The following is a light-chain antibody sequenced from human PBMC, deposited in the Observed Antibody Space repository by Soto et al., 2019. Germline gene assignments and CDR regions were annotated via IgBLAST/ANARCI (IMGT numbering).Light chain of an antibody. J-gene: IGKJ2*01. Sequence: EIVLTQSPGTLALSPGERATLSCRASQSVSSNYLAWYQHRPGQAPRLLIYLASSRATGIPDRFSGSGSGTDFTLTISRLEPEDFAEYYCQQYGSSPYTFGQGTKLEIK. V-gene: IGKV3-20*01. CDR3: QQYGSSPYT. CDR1: QSVSSNY. CDR2: LAS.